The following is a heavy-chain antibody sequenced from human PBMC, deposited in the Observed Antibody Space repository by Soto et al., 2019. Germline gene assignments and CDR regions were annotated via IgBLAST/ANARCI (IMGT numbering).Heavy chain of an antibody. Sequence: PGGSLRLSCAASGFTFSSYAMSWVRQAPGKGLEWVSAISGSGGSTYYADSVKGRFTISRDNSKNTLYLQMNSLRAEDTAVYYCSYPQRFLESAPSGPWGQAPLVTVSS. V-gene: IGHV3-23*01. J-gene: IGHJ5*02. CDR3: SYPQRFLESAPSGP. CDR1: GFTFSSYA. CDR2: ISGSGGST. D-gene: IGHD3-3*01.